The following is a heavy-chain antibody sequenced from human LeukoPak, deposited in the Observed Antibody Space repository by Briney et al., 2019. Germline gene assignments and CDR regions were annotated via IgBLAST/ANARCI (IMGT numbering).Heavy chain of an antibody. CDR2: IYYSGST. CDR1: GGSISSGGYY. CDR3: ARVSMQWLDFGY. J-gene: IGHJ4*02. Sequence: PSETLSLTCTVSGGSISSGGYYWSWIRQHPGKGLEWIGYIYYSGSTYYNPSLKSRVTISVDTSKNQFSLKLSSVTAADTAVYYCARVSMQWLDFGYWGQGTLVTVSS. D-gene: IGHD6-19*01. V-gene: IGHV4-31*03.